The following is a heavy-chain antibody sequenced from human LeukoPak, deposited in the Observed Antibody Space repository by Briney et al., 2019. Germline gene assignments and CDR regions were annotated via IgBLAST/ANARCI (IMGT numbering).Heavy chain of an antibody. V-gene: IGHV4-59*02. CDR2: IHYSGST. CDR1: GASVSSSY. Sequence: SETLSLTCTVSGASVSSSYWSWIRQPPGKGLEWIGYIHYSGSTDYSPSLKSRVTMSVDTSKNQFSLKLSSVTAADTAVYYCAGGLQYCSGGTCYPDFDYWGQGTLVTVSS. D-gene: IGHD2-15*01. J-gene: IGHJ4*02. CDR3: AGGLQYCSGGTCYPDFDY.